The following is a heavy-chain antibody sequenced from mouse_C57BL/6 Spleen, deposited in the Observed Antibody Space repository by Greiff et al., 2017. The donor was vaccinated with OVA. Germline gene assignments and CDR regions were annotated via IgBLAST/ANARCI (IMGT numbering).Heavy chain of an antibody. D-gene: IGHD2-3*01. V-gene: IGHV1-80*01. J-gene: IGHJ4*01. CDR3: AREGEGYFSMDY. CDR2: IYPGDGDT. Sequence: QVQLKQSGAELVKPGASVKISCKASGYAFSSYWMNWVKQRPGKGLEWIGQIYPGDGDTNYNGKFKGKATLTADKSSSTAYMQLSSLTSEYSAVYVCAREGEGYFSMDYWGQGTSVTVSS. CDR1: GYAFSSYW.